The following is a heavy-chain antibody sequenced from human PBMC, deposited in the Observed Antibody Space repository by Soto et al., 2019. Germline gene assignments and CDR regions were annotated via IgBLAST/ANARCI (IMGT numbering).Heavy chain of an antibody. J-gene: IGHJ4*02. D-gene: IGHD1-26*01. CDR2: FDPEEGET. V-gene: IGHV1-24*01. CDR1: GYTLTELS. CDR3: ATVSPSGSPAFDY. Sequence: QVRLVQSGAEVKKPGASVKVSCKVSGYTLTELSMHWVRQAPGKGLEWMGGFDPEEGETIYAQKFQGRVTMTEDTSTDTAYRELSSLRSEDTAAYYCATVSPSGSPAFDYWGQGILVTVSS.